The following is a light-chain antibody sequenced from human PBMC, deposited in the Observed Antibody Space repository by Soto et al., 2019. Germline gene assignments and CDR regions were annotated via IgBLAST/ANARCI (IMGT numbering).Light chain of an antibody. Sequence: QSALTQPASVSGSPGQSITISCTGTSSDVGSYNLVSWYQQYPGKAPKLMIYEVSKRPSGVSNRFSGSKSGNTASLTISGLQAEDEADYYCCSYARSRAVFGGGIKLTVL. V-gene: IGLV2-23*02. CDR3: CSYARSRAV. CDR2: EVS. CDR1: SSDVGSYNL. J-gene: IGLJ2*01.